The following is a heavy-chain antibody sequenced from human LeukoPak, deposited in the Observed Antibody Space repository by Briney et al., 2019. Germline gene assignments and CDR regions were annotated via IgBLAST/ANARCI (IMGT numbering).Heavy chain of an antibody. D-gene: IGHD5-18*01. V-gene: IGHV3-30*04. CDR1: GFTFSSYA. CDR3: ARGAGYSYGADY. Sequence: GGSLRLSCAASGFTFSSYAMHWVRQAPGKGLEWVAVISYDESNKYYADSVKGRFTISRDNSKNTLYLQMNSLRAEDTAVYYCARGAGYSYGADYWGQGALVTVSS. CDR2: ISYDESNK. J-gene: IGHJ4*02.